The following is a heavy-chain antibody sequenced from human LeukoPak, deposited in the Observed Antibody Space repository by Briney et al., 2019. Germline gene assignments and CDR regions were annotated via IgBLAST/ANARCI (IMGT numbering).Heavy chain of an antibody. CDR3: ARRAGAYSHPYDY. V-gene: IGHV3-48*01. CDR1: GFTFSSYS. Sequence: GGSLRLSCAASGFTFSSYSMNWVRQAPGKGLEWVSYISSSTSTIYYADSVKGRFTISRDNAKNSLYLQMNSLRTEDTAVYYCARRAGAYSHPYDYWGQGTLVTVSS. D-gene: IGHD4/OR15-4a*01. J-gene: IGHJ4*02. CDR2: ISSSTSTI.